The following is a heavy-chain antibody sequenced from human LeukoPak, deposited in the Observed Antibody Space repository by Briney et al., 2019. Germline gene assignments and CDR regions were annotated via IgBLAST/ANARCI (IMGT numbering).Heavy chain of an antibody. Sequence: GGSLRLSCVGSGFIFRSHAMSWVRQAPEKGLEFVSGIYENGGTTYYADSVKGRFTISRDTSKNTLFLHMNTLRAEDTAIYYCAKDRTVGASYWYFDLWGRGTLVTVSS. J-gene: IGHJ2*01. CDR2: IYENGGTT. V-gene: IGHV3-23*01. D-gene: IGHD1-26*01. CDR3: AKDRTVGASYWYFDL. CDR1: GFIFRSHA.